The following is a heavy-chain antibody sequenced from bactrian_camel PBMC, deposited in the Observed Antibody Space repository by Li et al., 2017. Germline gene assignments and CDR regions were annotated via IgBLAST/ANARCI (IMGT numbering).Heavy chain of an antibody. CDR1: RRTYSTYC. CDR2: IFTYDDTA. D-gene: IGHD3*01. Sequence: QVQLVESGGGSVQAGGSLSVSCTVSRRTYSTYCMGWFRQAPGKEREGLAHIFTYDDTAQYGDSVKGRFTISQDTAKNTVYLQMDSLEAADSAMYYCVADDFFCPLAIQSRGVITFWGQGTQVTVS. V-gene: IGHV3S28*01. CDR3: VADDFFCPLAIQSRGVITF. J-gene: IGHJ4*01.